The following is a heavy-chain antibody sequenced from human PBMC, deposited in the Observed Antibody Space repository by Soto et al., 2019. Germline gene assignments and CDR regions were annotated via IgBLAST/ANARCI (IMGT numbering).Heavy chain of an antibody. CDR1: GFSLSTSGVG. V-gene: IGHV2-5*01. J-gene: IGHJ4*02. D-gene: IGHD3-22*01. CDR2: IYWNDDK. Sequence: KSGPTLVNPTQTLTLTCTFSGFSLSTSGVGVGWIRQPPGKALEWLALIYWNDDKRYSPSLKSRLTITKDTSKNQVVLTMTNMDPVDTATYYCAHSRDSSGYYQIAKVDYWGQGTLVTVSS. CDR3: AHSRDSSGYYQIAKVDY.